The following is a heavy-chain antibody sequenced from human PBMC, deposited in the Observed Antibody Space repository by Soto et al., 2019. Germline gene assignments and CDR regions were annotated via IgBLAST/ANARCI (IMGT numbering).Heavy chain of an antibody. Sequence: KHSETLSLTCAVSGYSISSGYYWGWLRQPPGKGLEWIGSTYHGGSTYYNPSLNSRVTLSIDMTNNHVSLILNSVTAADTAVYYCARVGPWVPYYYDSSPYTFENWFDPWGQGTLVTVSS. J-gene: IGHJ5*02. CDR3: ARVGPWVPYYYDSSPYTFENWFDP. CDR2: TYHGGST. V-gene: IGHV4-38-2*01. D-gene: IGHD3-22*01. CDR1: GYSISSGYY.